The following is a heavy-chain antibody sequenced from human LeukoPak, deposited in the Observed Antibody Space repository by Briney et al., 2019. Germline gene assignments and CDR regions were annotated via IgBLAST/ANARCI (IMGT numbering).Heavy chain of an antibody. CDR2: ISSSGSTI. V-gene: IGHV3-11*04. Sequence: GALRLSCAASGFTFSDYYMSWIRQAPGKGLEWVSYISSSGSTIYYADSVKGRFTISRDNAKNSLYLQMNSLRAEDTAVYYCARGRSSSTNIFIVSYYYYYMDVWGKGTTVTVSS. CDR3: ARGRSSSTNIFIVSYYYYYMDV. CDR1: GFTFSDYY. D-gene: IGHD6-6*01. J-gene: IGHJ6*03.